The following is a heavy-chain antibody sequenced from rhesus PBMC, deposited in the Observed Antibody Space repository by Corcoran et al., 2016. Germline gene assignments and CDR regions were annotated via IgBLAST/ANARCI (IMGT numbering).Heavy chain of an antibody. CDR3: ASAQDIAGSRYFDY. CDR2: IYGSGSST. J-gene: IGHJ4*01. D-gene: IGHD5-36*01. CDR1: GGSISSSY. Sequence: QLLLQESGPGLVKPSETLSVTCAVSGGSISSSYWSWIRQAPGKGLDWIGYIYGSGSSTNYNPSLKSRVTRSVDTSKTQLSLKLSSVPAADTAVYYCASAQDIAGSRYFDYWGQGVLVTVSS. V-gene: IGHV4-169*02.